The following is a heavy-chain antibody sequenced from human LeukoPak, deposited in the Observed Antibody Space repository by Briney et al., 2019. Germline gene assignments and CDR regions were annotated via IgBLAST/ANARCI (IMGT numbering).Heavy chain of an antibody. D-gene: IGHD1-1*01. CDR1: GDSISSGSYY. Sequence: PSETLSLTCTVPGDSISSGSYYWSWIRQPAGKGLEWIGRIYTSGSTKYNPSLKSRVTISLDTSKNQFSLKVSSVTAADTAMYYCATTRWTSERGGFDYWGQGTLVTVSS. CDR3: ATTRWTSERGGFDY. J-gene: IGHJ4*02. V-gene: IGHV4-61*02. CDR2: IYTSGST.